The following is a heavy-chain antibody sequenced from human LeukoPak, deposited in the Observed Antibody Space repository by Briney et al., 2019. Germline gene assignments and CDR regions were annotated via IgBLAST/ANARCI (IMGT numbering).Heavy chain of an antibody. Sequence: SVKVSCKASGGIFNSYTISWVRQAPGQGLEWMGGIIPIFGTANYAQKFQGRVTITADESTSTAYMELSSLRSEDTAVFYCARGSRYGYYYDSSGYLRAFDIWGQGTMVTVSS. D-gene: IGHD3-22*01. CDR3: ARGSRYGYYYDSSGYLRAFDI. CDR1: GGIFNSYT. V-gene: IGHV1-69*13. CDR2: IIPIFGTA. J-gene: IGHJ3*02.